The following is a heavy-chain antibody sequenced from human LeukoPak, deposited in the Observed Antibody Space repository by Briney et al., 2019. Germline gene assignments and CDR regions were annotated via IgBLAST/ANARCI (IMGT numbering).Heavy chain of an antibody. V-gene: IGHV4-39*01. CDR1: GGSISSSSYY. Sequence: SETLSLTCTVSGGSISSSSYYWGWIRQPPGKGLEWIGSIYYSGSTYYNPSLKSRVTISVDTSKNQFSLKLSSVTAADTAVYYCARHTFRITVTTHWFDPWGQGTLVTVSS. CDR3: ARHTFRITVTTHWFDP. J-gene: IGHJ5*02. D-gene: IGHD4-11*01. CDR2: IYYSGST.